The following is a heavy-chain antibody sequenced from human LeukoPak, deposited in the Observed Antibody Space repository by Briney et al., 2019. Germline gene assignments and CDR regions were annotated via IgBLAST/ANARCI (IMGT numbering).Heavy chain of an antibody. Sequence: GESLKISCKGSGYSFTSYWINWVRQMPGKGLEWMGRIDPSDSYTNYSPSFQGHVTISADKSISTAYLQWSSLKASDTAMYYCAIPVLGYCSGGSCRWAFDIWGQGTMVTVSS. J-gene: IGHJ3*02. CDR3: AIPVLGYCSGGSCRWAFDI. D-gene: IGHD2-15*01. CDR2: IDPSDSYT. CDR1: GYSFTSYW. V-gene: IGHV5-10-1*01.